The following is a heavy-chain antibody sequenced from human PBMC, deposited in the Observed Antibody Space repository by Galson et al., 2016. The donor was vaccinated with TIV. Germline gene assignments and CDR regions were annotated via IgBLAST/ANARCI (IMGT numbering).Heavy chain of an antibody. D-gene: IGHD5-18*01. CDR3: ATDRTTAMDTYYYYYGVDV. CDR1: GGSFSSYV. V-gene: IGHV1-69*13. J-gene: IGHJ6*02. CDR2: IIPLFGSA. Sequence: SVKVSCKASGGSFSSYVFNWVRQAPGQGLEWMGNIIPLFGSANYAQKFQGRVTITADESTSTAYMELSRLRSEDTAIYYCATDRTTAMDTYYYYYGVDVWGQVTTVTVSS.